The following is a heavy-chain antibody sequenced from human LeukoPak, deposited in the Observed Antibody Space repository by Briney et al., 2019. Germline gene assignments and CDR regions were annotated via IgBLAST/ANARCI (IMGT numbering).Heavy chain of an antibody. J-gene: IGHJ4*02. CDR2: IYYSGST. Sequence: PSETLSLTCTVSGGSISSSSYYWGWIRQPPGKGLEWIGSIYYSGSTYYNPSLKSRVTISVDTSKNQFSLKLSSVTAADTAVYYCARGGGWGNWNDAVDYWGQGTLVTVSS. CDR1: GGSISSSSYY. V-gene: IGHV4-39*07. CDR3: ARGGGWGNWNDAVDY. D-gene: IGHD1-1*01.